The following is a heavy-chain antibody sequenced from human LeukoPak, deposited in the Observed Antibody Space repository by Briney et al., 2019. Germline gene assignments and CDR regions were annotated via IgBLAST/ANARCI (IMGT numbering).Heavy chain of an antibody. D-gene: IGHD3-9*01. CDR2: ISGSGGST. CDR1: GITFSTYA. Sequence: GGSLRLSCAASGITFSTYAMSWVRQAPGRGLEWVSAISGSGGSTYYADSVKGRFTISRDNSKNTLYLQMNSLRAEDTAVYYCAKGGRYYDILTGYSPYYFDYWGQGTLVTVSS. CDR3: AKGGRYYDILTGYSPYYFDY. V-gene: IGHV3-23*01. J-gene: IGHJ4*02.